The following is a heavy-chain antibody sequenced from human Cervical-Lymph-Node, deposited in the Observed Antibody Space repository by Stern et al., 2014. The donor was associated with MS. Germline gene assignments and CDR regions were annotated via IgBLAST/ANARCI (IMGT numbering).Heavy chain of an antibody. V-gene: IGHV4-59*01. CDR3: AREGEAYSGYDPEYSSGWYIDY. D-gene: IGHD6-19*01. J-gene: IGHJ4*02. Sequence: QLQLQESGPGLVKPSETLSLTCTVSGGSISSYYWSWIRQPPGKGLEWIGYIYYSGSTNYNPSLKSRVTISVDTSKNQFSLKLSSVTAADTAVYYCAREGEAYSGYDPEYSSGWYIDYWGQGTLVTVSS. CDR1: GGSISSYY. CDR2: IYYSGST.